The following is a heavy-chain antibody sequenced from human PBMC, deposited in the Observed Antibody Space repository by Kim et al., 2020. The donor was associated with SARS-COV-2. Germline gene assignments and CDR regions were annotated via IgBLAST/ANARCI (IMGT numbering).Heavy chain of an antibody. CDR3: ARDQRYCSGGSCYYYYGMDV. D-gene: IGHD2-15*01. V-gene: IGHV1-2*02. J-gene: IGHJ6*02. CDR2: INPNSGGT. Sequence: ASVKVSCKASGYTFTGYYMHWVRQAPGQGLEWMGWINPNSGGTNYAQKFQGRVTMTRDTSISTAYMELSRLRSDDTAVYYCARDQRYCSGGSCYYYYGMDVWGQGTTVTVSS. CDR1: GYTFTGYY.